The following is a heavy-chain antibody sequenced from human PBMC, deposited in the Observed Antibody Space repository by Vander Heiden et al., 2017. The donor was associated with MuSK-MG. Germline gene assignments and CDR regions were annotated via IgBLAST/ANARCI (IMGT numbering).Heavy chain of an antibody. V-gene: IGHV4-59*01. CDR2: IYYSGST. J-gene: IGHJ6*02. CDR3: ARDSGFWSGYYNYYYYYGMDV. Sequence: QVQLQESGPGLVKPSETLSLTCPVSGCSISCYYWSWIRQPPGKGLEWIGYIYYSGSTNYNPSLKSRVTISVDTSKNQFSLKLSSVTAADTAVYYCARDSGFWSGYYNYYYYYGMDVWGQGTTVTVSS. CDR1: GCSISCYY. D-gene: IGHD3-3*01.